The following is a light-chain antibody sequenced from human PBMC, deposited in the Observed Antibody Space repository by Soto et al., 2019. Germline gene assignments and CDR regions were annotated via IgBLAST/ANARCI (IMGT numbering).Light chain of an antibody. CDR2: VAS. Sequence: EIVLTQSPGPLSLSPGERATVSSMASQSVSSHSLAWYQQTPGQAPRLLIYVASLRATGIPDWFSCSASGTDFTVTISRLEPEEFAVDYCQQYGSSPWTFGQGTKVEFK. CDR3: QQYGSSPWT. V-gene: IGKV3-20*01. CDR1: QSVSSHS. J-gene: IGKJ1*01.